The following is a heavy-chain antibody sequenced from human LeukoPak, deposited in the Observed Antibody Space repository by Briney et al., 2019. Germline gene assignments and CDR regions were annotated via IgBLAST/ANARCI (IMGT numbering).Heavy chain of an antibody. V-gene: IGHV1-2*02. J-gene: IGHJ4*02. CDR1: GYPFTGYY. CDR2: INAHSGGI. D-gene: IGHD3-22*01. Sequence: ASVRFSCKASGYPFTGYYMHWVRQAPGQGFEWMGWINAHSGGINYAPKFQGRVNMTRDTSINTAYLELSSLRSDDTAVYYCTRVGDHYDSSYDSWGQGTLVTVSS. CDR3: TRVGDHYDSSYDS.